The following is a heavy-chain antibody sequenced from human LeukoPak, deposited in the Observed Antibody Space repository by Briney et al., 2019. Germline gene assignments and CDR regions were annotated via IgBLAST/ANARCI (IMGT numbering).Heavy chain of an antibody. J-gene: IGHJ2*01. CDR3: AGSVSGSYYSAWFFDL. CDR2: IYYSGST. CDR1: GVTISSYY. V-gene: IGHV4-59*12. Sequence: SETLSLTCTVSGVTISSYYWSWIRQPPGKGLEWIGYIYYSGSTNYNPSLKSRVTISGDTSKNQFSLRLSSLTAADTAVYFCAGSVSGSYYSAWFFDLGGRGTLVTLP. D-gene: IGHD3-10*01.